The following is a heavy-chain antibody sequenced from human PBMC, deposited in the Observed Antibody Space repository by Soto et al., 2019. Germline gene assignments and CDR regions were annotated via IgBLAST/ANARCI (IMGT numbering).Heavy chain of an antibody. Sequence: ASVKVSCKASGYTFTSYGISWVRQAPGQGLEWMGWVSAYNGDTNYAQNFQGRVTMTTDTSTSTAYMDLRSLRSDDTATYYCVRDRGYCANGVCFRYDYWGQGTLVTVSS. V-gene: IGHV1-18*01. CDR2: VSAYNGDT. CDR3: VRDRGYCANGVCFRYDY. CDR1: GYTFTSYG. J-gene: IGHJ4*02. D-gene: IGHD2-8*01.